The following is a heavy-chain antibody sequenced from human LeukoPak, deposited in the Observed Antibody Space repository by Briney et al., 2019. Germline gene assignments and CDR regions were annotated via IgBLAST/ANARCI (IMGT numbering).Heavy chain of an antibody. Sequence: SETLSLTCTVSGGSISSHYWSWIRQPAGKGLEWIGRIYTSGSTNYNPSLKSRVTISVDKSKNQFSLKLSSLTAADTAVYYCARISGWYGYFDHWGQGTLVTVSS. D-gene: IGHD6-19*01. V-gene: IGHV4-4*07. CDR3: ARISGWYGYFDH. CDR1: GGSISSHY. CDR2: IYTSGST. J-gene: IGHJ4*02.